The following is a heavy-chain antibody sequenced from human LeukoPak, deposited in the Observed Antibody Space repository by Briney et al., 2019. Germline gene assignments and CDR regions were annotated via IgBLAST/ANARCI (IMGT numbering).Heavy chain of an antibody. V-gene: IGHV3-13*01. CDR1: GFTFSSYS. CDR2: IGTAGDT. Sequence: GGSLRLSCAASGFTFSSYSMNWVRQAPGKGLEWVSGIGTAGDTYYPDSVKGRFTISRENAKNSLYLQMNSLRAEDTAVYYCARDRPDYGAERFAYWGQGTLVTVSS. J-gene: IGHJ4*02. D-gene: IGHD4-17*01. CDR3: ARDRPDYGAERFAY.